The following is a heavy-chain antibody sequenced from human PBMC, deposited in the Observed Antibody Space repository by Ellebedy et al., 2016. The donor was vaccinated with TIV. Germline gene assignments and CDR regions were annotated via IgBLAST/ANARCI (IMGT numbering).Heavy chain of an antibody. CDR2: ISSTSTYI. CDR1: GFTFSSST. V-gene: IGHV3-21*04. CDR3: AKDVGSDVSGGGFALDV. Sequence: GESLKISXAASGFTFSSSTMNWVRQAPGKGLEWVSSISSTSTYIYYADSLRGRFTISRDNARNSLYLQINNLRADDTAGYYCAKDVGSDVSGGGFALDVWGQGTTVTVSS. J-gene: IGHJ6*02. D-gene: IGHD3-16*01.